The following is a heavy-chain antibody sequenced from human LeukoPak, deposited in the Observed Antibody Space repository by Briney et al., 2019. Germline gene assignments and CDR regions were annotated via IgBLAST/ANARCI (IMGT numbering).Heavy chain of an antibody. CDR3: ARDIRYGMDV. CDR2: ISGSGGST. Sequence: AGGSLRPSCAASGFTFSSYAMSWVRQAPGKGLEWVSAISGSGGSTYYADSVKGRFTISRDNSKNSLYLQMNSLRAEDTAVYYCARDIRYGMDVWGQGTTVTVSS. J-gene: IGHJ6*02. V-gene: IGHV3-23*01. CDR1: GFTFSSYA.